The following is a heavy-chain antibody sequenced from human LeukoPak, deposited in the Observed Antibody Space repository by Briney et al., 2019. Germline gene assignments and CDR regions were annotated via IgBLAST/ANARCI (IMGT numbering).Heavy chain of an antibody. CDR2: IIPILGIA. V-gene: IGHV1-69*04. J-gene: IGHJ6*03. CDR1: GGTFSSYA. D-gene: IGHD1-26*01. Sequence: SVKVSCKASGGTFSSYAISWVRQAPGQGLEWMGRIIPILGIANYAQKFQGRVTITADKSTSTAYMELSSLRSEDTAVYYCARDLRSGSYYRYYYYYMDVWGKGTTVTVSS. CDR3: ARDLRSGSYYRYYYYYMDV.